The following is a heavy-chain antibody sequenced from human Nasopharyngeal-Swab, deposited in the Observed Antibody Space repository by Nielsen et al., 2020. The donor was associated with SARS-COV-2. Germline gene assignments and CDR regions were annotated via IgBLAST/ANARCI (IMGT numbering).Heavy chain of an antibody. V-gene: IGHV4-39*07. CDR2: IYYSGST. J-gene: IGHJ5*02. CDR3: ARGRDIVLMVYAVWFDP. CDR1: GDSISSSSYY. Sequence: SETLSLTCTVSGDSISSSSYYWGWIRQPPGKGLEWIGSIYYSGSTYYNPSLKSRVTISVDTSKNQFSLKLSSVTAADTAVYYCARGRDIVLMVYAVWFDPWGQGTLVTVSS. D-gene: IGHD2-8*01.